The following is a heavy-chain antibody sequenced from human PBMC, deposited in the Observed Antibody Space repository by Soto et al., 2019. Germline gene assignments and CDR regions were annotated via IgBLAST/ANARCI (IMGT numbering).Heavy chain of an antibody. V-gene: IGHV3-66*01. J-gene: IGHJ4*02. D-gene: IGHD3-16*01. Sequence: EVQLVESGGGLVQPGGSLRLSCAASGFTVSTKYMSWVRQAPGKGLEWVSVIYSGGSTFYADSVRGRFTISRDNSKNTVNLKINSLRAEDTAVYYCARDTWAADYWGQGTLVTVSS. CDR1: GFTVSTKY. CDR2: IYSGGST. CDR3: ARDTWAADY.